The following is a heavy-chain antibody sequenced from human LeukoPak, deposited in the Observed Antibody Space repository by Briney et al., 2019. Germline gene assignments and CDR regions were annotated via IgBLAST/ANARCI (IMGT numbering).Heavy chain of an antibody. D-gene: IGHD3-22*01. CDR1: GFTFSSYA. J-gene: IGHJ3*02. CDR2: ISGNADTT. Sequence: PGGSLRLSCAASGFTFSSYAMSWVRQAPGKGPEWVSSISGNADTTYYADSVKGRFTISRDNSKNTLYVQMNSLRAEDTAVYYCARRAGRPYYYDTSGDAFDIWGQGTMVTVSS. V-gene: IGHV3-23*01. CDR3: ARRAGRPYYYDTSGDAFDI.